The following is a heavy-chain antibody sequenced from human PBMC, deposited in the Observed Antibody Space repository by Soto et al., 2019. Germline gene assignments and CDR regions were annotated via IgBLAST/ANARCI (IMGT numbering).Heavy chain of an antibody. CDR2: IIPILGIA. Sequence: QVQLVQSGAEVKKPGSSVKVSCKASGGTFSSYTISWVRQAPGQGLEWMGRIIPILGIANYAQKSQGRVTITADKSTSTAYMELSSLRSEDTAVYYCARDRGVGSNDYWGQGTLVTVSS. V-gene: IGHV1-69*08. CDR3: ARDRGVGSNDY. J-gene: IGHJ4*02. D-gene: IGHD1-26*01. CDR1: GGTFSSYT.